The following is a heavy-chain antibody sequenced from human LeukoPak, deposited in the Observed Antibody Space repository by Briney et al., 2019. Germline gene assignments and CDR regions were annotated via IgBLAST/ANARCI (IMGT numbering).Heavy chain of an antibody. CDR2: ISAYNGNT. CDR3: ARDSITTVRGVIRGSSDFDY. V-gene: IGHV1-18*04. Sequence: GVSVKVSCKASGYTFTNYGISWVRQAPGQGLEWMGWISAYNGNTNYAQKFQGRVTMTAETSTSTAYMELRSLRSDDTAVYYCARDSITTVRGVIRGSSDFDYWGQGTLVTVSS. CDR1: GYTFTNYG. D-gene: IGHD3-10*01. J-gene: IGHJ4*02.